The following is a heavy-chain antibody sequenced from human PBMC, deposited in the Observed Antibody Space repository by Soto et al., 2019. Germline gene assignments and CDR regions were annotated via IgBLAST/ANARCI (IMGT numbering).Heavy chain of an antibody. CDR1: GGTFSSYT. V-gene: IGHV1-69*08. Sequence: QVQLVQSGAEVKKPGSSVKVSCKASGGTFSSYTISWVRQAPGQGLEWMGRIIPILGIANYAQKFQGRVTITADKSTSTAYMELSSLRSEDTAVYYCARERGARLDIVLMVYAIGWFDPWGQGTLVTVSS. CDR3: ARERGARLDIVLMVYAIGWFDP. J-gene: IGHJ5*02. CDR2: IIPILGIA. D-gene: IGHD2-8*01.